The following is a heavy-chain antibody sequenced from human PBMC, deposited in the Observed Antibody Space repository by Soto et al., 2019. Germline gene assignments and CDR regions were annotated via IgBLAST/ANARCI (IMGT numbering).Heavy chain of an antibody. Sequence: PGGSLRLSCAASGFTFSSYWMSWVRQAPGKGLEWVANIKQDGSEKYYVDSVKGRFTISRDNAKNSLYLQMNSLRAEDTAVYYCARGPSYSDSYFDYWGQGTLVTVSS. CDR2: IKQDGSEK. J-gene: IGHJ4*02. CDR1: GFTFSSYW. CDR3: ARGPSYSDSYFDY. D-gene: IGHD4-17*01. V-gene: IGHV3-7*01.